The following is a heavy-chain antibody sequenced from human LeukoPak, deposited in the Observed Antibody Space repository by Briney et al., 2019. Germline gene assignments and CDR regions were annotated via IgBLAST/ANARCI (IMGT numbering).Heavy chain of an antibody. Sequence: GGSLRLSCAASGFTFSSYSMNWVRQAPGKGLEWVAIISYDGSNEYYADSVKGRFTISRDNSKSTLYLQMNSLRAEDTAVYYCAKGPLVTFDIWGQGTMVTVSS. J-gene: IGHJ3*02. V-gene: IGHV3-30*18. D-gene: IGHD2-8*02. CDR3: AKGPLVTFDI. CDR1: GFTFSSYS. CDR2: ISYDGSNE.